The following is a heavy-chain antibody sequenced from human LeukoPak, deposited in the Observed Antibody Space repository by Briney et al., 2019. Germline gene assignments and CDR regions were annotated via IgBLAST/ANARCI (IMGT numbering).Heavy chain of an antibody. D-gene: IGHD3-10*01. CDR3: AREGIRGVIISRLFDY. Sequence: ASVKVSCKASGYTFTGYYMHWVRQAPGQGLEWTGWINPNSGGTNYAQKFQGRVTMTRDTSTSTVYMELNSLRSEDTAVYYCAREGIRGVIISRLFDYWGQGTLVTVSS. J-gene: IGHJ4*02. CDR2: INPNSGGT. CDR1: GYTFTGYY. V-gene: IGHV1-2*02.